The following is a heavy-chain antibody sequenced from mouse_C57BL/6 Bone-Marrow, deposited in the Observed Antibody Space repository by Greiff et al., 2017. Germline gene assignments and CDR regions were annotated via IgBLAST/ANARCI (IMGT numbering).Heavy chain of an antibody. V-gene: IGHV7-3*01. CDR2: IRNKANGYTT. J-gene: IGHJ2*01. CDR1: GFTFTDYY. Sequence: EVQVVESGGGLVQPGGSLSLSCAASGFTFTDYYMSWVSQPPGKALEWLGFIRNKANGYTTEYSASVKGRFTISRDNSQSILYLQMNALRAEDSATYYCARRGQLRPYYFDYWGQGTTLTVSS. D-gene: IGHD3-2*02. CDR3: ARRGQLRPYYFDY.